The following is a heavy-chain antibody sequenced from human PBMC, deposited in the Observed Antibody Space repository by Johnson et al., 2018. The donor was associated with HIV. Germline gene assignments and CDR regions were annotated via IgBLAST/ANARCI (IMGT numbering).Heavy chain of an antibody. D-gene: IGHD3-22*01. V-gene: IGHV3-30-3*01. CDR1: GFTFSSYA. CDR2: ISYDGNIK. J-gene: IGHJ3*02. CDR3: ARAGYYYDSSGIFIPQDAFDI. Sequence: QVTLVESGGGVVQPGGSQRLSCAASGFTFSSYAMHWVRQAPGKGLEWVAVISYDGNIKYYADSVKGRFTISRDNSKNTLYLQMNSLRAEDTAVYYCARAGYYYDSSGIFIPQDAFDIWGQGTMVTVSS.